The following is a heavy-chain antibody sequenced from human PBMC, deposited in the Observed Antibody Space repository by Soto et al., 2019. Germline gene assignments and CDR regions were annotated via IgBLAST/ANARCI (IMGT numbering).Heavy chain of an antibody. V-gene: IGHV2-5*02. J-gene: IGHJ6*02. Sequence: ITLKESGPTLVKPTQTLTLTCTFSGFSLNTGGVGVGWVRQPRGKAKAWIALIYWDDDERYRPSLRSRLNITKDTINNQVVLTMTNMDPEDTATYYCVRNWRYYGGDYYYGMDAWGQGTPVTVSS. CDR2: IYWDDDE. D-gene: IGHD3-10*01. CDR3: VRNWRYYGGDYYYGMDA. CDR1: GFSLNTGGVG.